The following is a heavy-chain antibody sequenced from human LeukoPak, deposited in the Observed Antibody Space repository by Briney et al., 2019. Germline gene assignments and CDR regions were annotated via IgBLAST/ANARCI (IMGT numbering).Heavy chain of an antibody. Sequence: GGSLRLSCAASGFTFDDYGMSWVRQAPGKGLEWVSGITWYGGSTGYADSVKGRFTISRDNAKNSLYLQMNSLRAEDTALYYCARVKERYCSGGSCVNTYYYMDVWGKGTTVTVSS. CDR3: ARVKERYCSGGSCVNTYYYMDV. CDR1: GFTFDDYG. CDR2: ITWYGGST. V-gene: IGHV3-20*04. J-gene: IGHJ6*03. D-gene: IGHD2-15*01.